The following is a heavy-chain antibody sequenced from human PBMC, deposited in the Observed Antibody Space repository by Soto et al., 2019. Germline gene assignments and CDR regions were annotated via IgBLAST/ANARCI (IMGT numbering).Heavy chain of an antibody. V-gene: IGHV3-23*01. CDR3: AKTRVGVTPYYYYYGIDV. CDR1: GFTFSSYA. Sequence: GESLKISCAASGFTFSSYAMSWVRQAPGKGLEWVSAISGSGGSTYYADSVKGRFTISRDNSKNTLYLQMNSLRAEDTAVYYCAKTRVGVTPYYYYYGIDVWGQGTTVTVSS. D-gene: IGHD4-17*01. J-gene: IGHJ6*02. CDR2: ISGSGGST.